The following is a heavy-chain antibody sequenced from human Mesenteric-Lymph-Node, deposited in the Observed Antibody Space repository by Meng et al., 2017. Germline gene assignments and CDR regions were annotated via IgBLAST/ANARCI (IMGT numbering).Heavy chain of an antibody. J-gene: IGHJ3*02. D-gene: IGHD3-22*01. Sequence: GGSLRLSCAASGFTFSSYAMSWVRQAPGKGLEWVSAISGSGGSTYYADSVKGRFTISRDNTKNTLYLQMNDLRAEDTALYYCTRDRVASSGYAYDGFDIWGQGTMVTVSS. CDR3: TRDRVASSGYAYDGFDI. CDR1: GFTFSSYA. V-gene: IGHV3-23*01. CDR2: ISGSGGST.